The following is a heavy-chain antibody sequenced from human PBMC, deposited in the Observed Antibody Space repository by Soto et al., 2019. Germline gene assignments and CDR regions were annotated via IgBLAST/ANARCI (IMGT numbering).Heavy chain of an antibody. V-gene: IGHV3-9*01. CDR1: GFTFDDYA. CDR2: ISWNSGSI. Sequence: EVQLVESGGGLVQPGRSLRLSCAASGFTFDDYAMHWVRQAPGKGLEWVSGISWNSGSIGYADSVKGRFTISRDNAKNSLYLQMNSLSAEDTALYYCARGRGEWQIPEDAFDIWGQGTMVTVSS. J-gene: IGHJ3*02. D-gene: IGHD3-16*01. CDR3: ARGRGEWQIPEDAFDI.